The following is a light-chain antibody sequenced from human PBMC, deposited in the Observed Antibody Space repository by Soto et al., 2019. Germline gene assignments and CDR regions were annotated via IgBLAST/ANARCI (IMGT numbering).Light chain of an antibody. CDR1: SSDVGGYNY. CDR3: SSYTSSSTAPLYV. CDR2: EVS. J-gene: IGLJ1*01. Sequence: QSALTQPASVSGSPGQSITISCTGTSSDVGGYNYVSWYQQHPGKAPKLMIYEVSNRPSGVSNRFSGSKSGNTASLTISGLQAEDEADYYCSSYTSSSTAPLYVFGTGTKVTVL. V-gene: IGLV2-14*01.